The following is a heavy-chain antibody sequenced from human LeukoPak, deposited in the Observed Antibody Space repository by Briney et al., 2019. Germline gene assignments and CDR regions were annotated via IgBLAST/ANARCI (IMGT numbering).Heavy chain of an antibody. CDR3: AREECSSTSCYGDWFDP. J-gene: IGHJ5*02. CDR1: GGSISSGSYY. Sequence: SETLSLTCTVSGGSISSGSYYWSWIRQPAGKGLEWIGRIYTSGSTNYNPSLKSRVTISVDTSKNQFSLKLSSVTAADTAVYYCAREECSSTSCYGDWFDPWGQGTLVTVSS. CDR2: IYTSGST. D-gene: IGHD2-2*01. V-gene: IGHV4-61*02.